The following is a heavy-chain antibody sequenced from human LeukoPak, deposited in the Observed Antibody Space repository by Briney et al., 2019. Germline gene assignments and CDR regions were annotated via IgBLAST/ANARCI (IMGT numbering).Heavy chain of an antibody. CDR2: ISGYNGNT. V-gene: IGHV1-18*01. CDR1: GYTFTNYG. CDR3: ARSGAAAGTSDDY. D-gene: IGHD6-13*01. J-gene: IGHJ4*02. Sequence: GASVKVSCKTSGYTFTNYGISWVRQAPGQGLEWMGWISGYNGNTNYAQKLQGRVTMTTDTSTSTAYMELRSLRSEDTAVYYCARSGAAAGTSDDYWGQGTLVTVSS.